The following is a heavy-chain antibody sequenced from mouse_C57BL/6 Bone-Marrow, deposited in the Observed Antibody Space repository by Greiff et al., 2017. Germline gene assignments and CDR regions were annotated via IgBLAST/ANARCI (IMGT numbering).Heavy chain of an antibody. Sequence: QVQLKQSGAELAKPGASVKLSCKASGYTFTSYWMHWVKQRPGQGLEWIGYINPSSGYTKYNQKFKDKATLTADQSSSTAYMQLSSLTYEDAAVYYCARFYYGSSYAMDYWGQGTAVTGSS. V-gene: IGHV1-7*01. D-gene: IGHD1-1*01. CDR1: GYTFTSYW. CDR2: INPSSGYT. CDR3: ARFYYGSSYAMDY. J-gene: IGHJ4*01.